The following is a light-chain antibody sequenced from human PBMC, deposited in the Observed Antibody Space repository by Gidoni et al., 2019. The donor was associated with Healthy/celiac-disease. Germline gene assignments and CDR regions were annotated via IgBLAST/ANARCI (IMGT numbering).Light chain of an antibody. Sequence: VLWTPQSPSLLSASTGDRVTISCRISQRISSYLDWYQQKPGKAPELLIYAASTLQSGVPSRFSGSGSGTDFTLTISCLQSEDFATYYCQQYYSFPYTFGQGTKLEIK. CDR1: QRISSY. J-gene: IGKJ2*01. CDR3: QQYYSFPYT. V-gene: IGKV1D-8*01. CDR2: AAS.